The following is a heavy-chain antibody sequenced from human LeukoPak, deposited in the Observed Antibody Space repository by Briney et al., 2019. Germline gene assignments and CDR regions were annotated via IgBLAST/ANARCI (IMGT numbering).Heavy chain of an antibody. D-gene: IGHD6-13*01. V-gene: IGHV3-23*01. CDR1: GFTFSSYA. Sequence: GGSLRLSCAASGFTFSSYAMSWVRQAPGKGLEWVSAISGSGGSTYYADSVKGRFTISRDNSKNTLYLQMNSLRAEDTAVYYCAKDRLSVAAAGICFDYWGQGTLVTVSS. CDR2: ISGSGGST. J-gene: IGHJ4*02. CDR3: AKDRLSVAAAGICFDY.